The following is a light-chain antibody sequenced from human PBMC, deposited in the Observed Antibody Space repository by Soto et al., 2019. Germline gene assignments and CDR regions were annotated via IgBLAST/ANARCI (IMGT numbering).Light chain of an antibody. J-gene: IGLJ3*02. CDR3: FLAYTDTRV. V-gene: IGLV7-46*01. CDR2: DTT. CDR1: TGAVTSGHY. Sequence: QAVVTQEPSLTVSPGGTVTLTCGSSTGAVTSGHYPYWFQQKPGQAPRTLIYDTTNKHSWTPARFSGSLLGGKAALTLSGAQPEDEAEYVCFLAYTDTRVFGGGTKLTVL.